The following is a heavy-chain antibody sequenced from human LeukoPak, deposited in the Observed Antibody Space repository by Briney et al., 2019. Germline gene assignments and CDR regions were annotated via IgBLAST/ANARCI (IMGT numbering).Heavy chain of an antibody. Sequence: SETLSLTCAVYGGSFSGYYWSWIRQPPGKGLEWIGEINHSGSTNYNPSLKSRVTMSVDTSKNQFSLKLSSVTAADTAVYYCASDSGSPDYWGQGTLVTVSS. D-gene: IGHD1-26*01. CDR1: GGSFSGYY. CDR3: ASDSGSPDY. CDR2: INHSGST. V-gene: IGHV4-34*01. J-gene: IGHJ4*02.